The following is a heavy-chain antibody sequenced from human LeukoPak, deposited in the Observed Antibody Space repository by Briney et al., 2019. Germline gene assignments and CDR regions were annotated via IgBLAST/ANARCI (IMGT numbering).Heavy chain of an antibody. CDR2: IRYDGSNE. J-gene: IGHJ5*02. D-gene: IGHD2-2*02. CDR1: GFTFSSYG. CDR3: AKDALLYPYNWFDP. V-gene: IGHV3-30*02. Sequence: GGSLRLSCAASGFTFSSYGMHWVRQAPGKGLEWVSFIRYDGSNEYYADSVRGRFTTSRDNSKNTLYLQMNSLRAEDTAVYYCAKDALLYPYNWFDPWGQGTLVTVSS.